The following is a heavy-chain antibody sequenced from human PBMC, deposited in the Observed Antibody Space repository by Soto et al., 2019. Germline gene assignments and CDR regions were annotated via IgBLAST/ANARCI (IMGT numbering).Heavy chain of an antibody. CDR1: GYTFTSYA. Sequence: GASVKVSCKASGYTFTSYAMHWVRQAPGQRLEWMGWINAGNGNTKYSQKFQGRVTITRDTSASTAYMELSSLRSEDTAVYYYDSSGQSAWFDPWGQGTLVTVSS. V-gene: IGHV1-3*01. CDR2: INAGNGNT. CDR3: DSSGQSAWFDP. J-gene: IGHJ5*02. D-gene: IGHD3-22*01.